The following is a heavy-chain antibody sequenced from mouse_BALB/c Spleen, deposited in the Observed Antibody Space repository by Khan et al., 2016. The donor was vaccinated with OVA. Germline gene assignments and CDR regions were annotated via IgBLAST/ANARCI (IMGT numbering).Heavy chain of an antibody. V-gene: IGHV3-2*02. J-gene: IGHJ3*01. Sequence: VQLKESGPGLVKPSQSLSLTCTVTGYSITSDYAWNWIRQFPGNKLEWMGYISYSGSTSYNPSLKSRISITRDTSKNQFFLQLNSVTTEDTATYYCARSLYDGYSSWFAYWGQGTLVTVSA. CDR3: ARSLYDGYSSWFAY. CDR1: GYSITSDYA. CDR2: ISYSGST. D-gene: IGHD2-3*01.